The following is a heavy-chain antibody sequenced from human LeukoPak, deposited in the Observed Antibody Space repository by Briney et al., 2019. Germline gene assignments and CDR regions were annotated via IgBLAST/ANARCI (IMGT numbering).Heavy chain of an antibody. CDR2: IYYSGST. D-gene: IGHD2-2*01. CDR1: GGSISSGDYY. Sequence: PSETLSLTCTVSGGSISSGDYYWSWIRQPPGKGLEWIGYIYYSGSTYHNPSLKSRVTISVDTSKNQFSLKLSSVTAADTDVYYCARFYCSSTSCLFDYWGQGTLVTVSS. CDR3: ARFYCSSTSCLFDY. J-gene: IGHJ4*02. V-gene: IGHV4-30-4*01.